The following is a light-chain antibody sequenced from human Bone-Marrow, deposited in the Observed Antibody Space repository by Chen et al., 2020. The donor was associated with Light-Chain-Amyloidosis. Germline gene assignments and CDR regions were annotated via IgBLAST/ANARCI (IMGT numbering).Light chain of an antibody. CDR3: QQTYNIPWT. V-gene: IGKV1-39*01. J-gene: IGKJ1*01. Sequence: DTQMTQSPSSLSASVGDKVTFTCRANQTIGTYLNWYQQKPRKAPKLLIFGASKLQSGVPSRFSGSGSGTEFTLTINGLEPEDFAAYFGQQTYNIPWTFGLGTRME. CDR1: QTIGTY. CDR2: GAS.